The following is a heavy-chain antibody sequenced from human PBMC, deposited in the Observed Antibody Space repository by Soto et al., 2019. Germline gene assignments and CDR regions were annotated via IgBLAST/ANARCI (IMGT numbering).Heavy chain of an antibody. CDR1: GGSISSSSYY. Sequence: SETLSLTCTVSGGSISSSSYYWGWVRQPPGKGLEWIGSIYYSGSTYYNPSLKSRVTISVDTSKNQFSLKLSSVTAADTAVYYCARHVAYSSSSWWFDPWGQGTLVTVSS. V-gene: IGHV4-39*01. J-gene: IGHJ5*02. CDR2: IYYSGST. D-gene: IGHD6-6*01. CDR3: ARHVAYSSSSWWFDP.